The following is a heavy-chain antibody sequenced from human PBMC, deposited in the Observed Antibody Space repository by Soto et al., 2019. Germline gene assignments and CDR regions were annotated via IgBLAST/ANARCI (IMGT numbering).Heavy chain of an antibody. V-gene: IGHV3-74*01. Sequence: PWGSLRLSCAASGFTFISYWIHFCRQAPFKWLVWVSRINNDESSTNYADSVRGRFTISRDNAKNTLYLQVNSLRVEDTAVYYCARGAYMIRGIINYYFDYWGQGTLVTVSS. J-gene: IGHJ4*02. D-gene: IGHD3-10*01. CDR3: ARGAYMIRGIINYYFDY. CDR2: INNDESST. CDR1: GFTFISYW.